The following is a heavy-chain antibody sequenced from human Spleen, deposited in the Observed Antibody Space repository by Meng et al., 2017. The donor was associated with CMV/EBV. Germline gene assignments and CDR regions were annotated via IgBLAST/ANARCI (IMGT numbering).Heavy chain of an antibody. CDR1: GFTFNYPA. CDR2: ITYDGRNK. D-gene: IGHD1-14*01. CDR3: ARDSGAAPPAQDY. V-gene: IGHV3-30*09. Sequence: AASGFTFNYPAIHWVRQVPGKGLEWVALITYDGRNKYYADSVKGRFAISRDNSKNTLYLQMNSLRPEDTAVYYCARDSGAAPPAQDYWGQGTLVTVSS. J-gene: IGHJ4*02.